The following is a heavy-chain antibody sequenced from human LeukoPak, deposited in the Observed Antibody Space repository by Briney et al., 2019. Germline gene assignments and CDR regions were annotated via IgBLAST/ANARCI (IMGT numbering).Heavy chain of an antibody. V-gene: IGHV4-30-2*01. CDR1: GGSISSGGYS. Sequence: NPSETLSLTCAVSGGSISSGGYSWSWIRQPPGKGLEWIGYIYHSGSTYYNPSLKSRVTISVDRSKNQFSLKLSSVTAADTAVYYCARLSSGSYPVTVDYWGQGTLVTVSS. J-gene: IGHJ4*02. D-gene: IGHD1-26*01. CDR3: ARLSSGSYPVTVDY. CDR2: IYHSGST.